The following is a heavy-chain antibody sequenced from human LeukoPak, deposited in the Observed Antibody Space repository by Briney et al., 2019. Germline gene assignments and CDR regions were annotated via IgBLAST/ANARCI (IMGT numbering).Heavy chain of an antibody. CDR1: GGSISSYY. J-gene: IGHJ4*02. D-gene: IGHD2-21*02. CDR2: IYYSGST. V-gene: IGHV4-59*08. Sequence: SETLSLTCTVSGGSISSYYWSWIRQPPGKGLEWIGYIYYSGSTNYNPSLKSRVTISVDTSKNQFSLKLSSVTAADTAVYYCARLLAYCGGDCYTLIEYWGQGTLVTVSS. CDR3: ARLLAYCGGDCYTLIEY.